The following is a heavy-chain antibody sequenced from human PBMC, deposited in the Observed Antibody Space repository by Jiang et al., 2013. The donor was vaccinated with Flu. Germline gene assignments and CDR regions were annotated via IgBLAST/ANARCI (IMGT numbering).Heavy chain of an antibody. V-gene: IGHV4-61*02. Sequence: TCSVSGGSVSSGSYHWSWIRQPXGGDVEWIGRFHTSGSTNXNPSLKSRVTISVDTSTNQFYLNLSSVSAADTAVYYCARGRAAFWSGFLPPSIDHWGQGKLVTVSS. CDR3: ARGRAAFWSGFLPPSIDH. CDR2: FHTSGST. CDR1: GGSVSSGSYH. D-gene: IGHD3-3*01. J-gene: IGHJ5*02.